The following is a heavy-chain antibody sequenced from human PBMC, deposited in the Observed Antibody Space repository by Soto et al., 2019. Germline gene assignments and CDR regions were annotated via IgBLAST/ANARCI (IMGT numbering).Heavy chain of an antibody. J-gene: IGHJ4*02. D-gene: IGHD5-12*01. CDR2: ISDDGSTA. V-gene: IGHV3-74*01. Sequence: PGGSLRLSCAVSGFTFSAYWMHCFRQVPGKGLTWVSRISDDGSTATYADSVKGRFVISRDNAKNSLYLEMNTLRADDSGLYYNARGPRVSSSGTGVHWGRGTLVTGSS. CDR3: ARGPRVSSSGTGVH. CDR1: GFTFSAYW.